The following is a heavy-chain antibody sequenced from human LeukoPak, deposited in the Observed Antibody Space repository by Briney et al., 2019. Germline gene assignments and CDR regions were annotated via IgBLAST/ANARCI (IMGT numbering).Heavy chain of an antibody. CDR3: ARAGYSYGSGTYWYFDL. D-gene: IGHD5-18*01. Sequence: SETLSLTCAVYGVSFSGYYWSWIRQPPGKRLEWIGEINHSGSTNYNPSLKSRVTISVDTSKNQFSLKLSSVTAADTAVYYCARAGYSYGSGTYWYFDLWGRGTLVTVSS. J-gene: IGHJ2*01. CDR2: INHSGST. V-gene: IGHV4-34*01. CDR1: GVSFSGYY.